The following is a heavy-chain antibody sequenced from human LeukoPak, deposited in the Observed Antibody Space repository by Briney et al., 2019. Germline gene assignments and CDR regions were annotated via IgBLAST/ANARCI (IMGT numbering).Heavy chain of an antibody. CDR1: GGSISSYY. V-gene: IGHV4-59*12. Sequence: SETLSLTCTVSGGSISSYYWSWIRQPPGKGLEWIGYIYYSGSTNYNPSLKSRVTISVDTSKNQFSLRLSSVTAADTAVYYCARDDSSGYLQYWGQGTLVTVSS. CDR2: IYYSGST. J-gene: IGHJ4*02. D-gene: IGHD3-22*01. CDR3: ARDDSSGYLQY.